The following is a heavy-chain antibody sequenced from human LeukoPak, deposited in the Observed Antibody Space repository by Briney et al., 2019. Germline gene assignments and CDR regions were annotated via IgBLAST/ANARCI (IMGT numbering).Heavy chain of an antibody. CDR3: ARDWGMVRGLYYFDY. Sequence: ASVKVSCKASGYTFTSYGFSWVRQAPGQGLEWMGWISAYNGNTNYAEKFQGRVTMTRDTSTTTAYMELRSLRSDDTAVYHCARDWGMVRGLYYFDYWGQGTLVTVSS. CDR2: ISAYNGNT. V-gene: IGHV1-18*01. J-gene: IGHJ4*02. CDR1: GYTFTSYG. D-gene: IGHD3-10*01.